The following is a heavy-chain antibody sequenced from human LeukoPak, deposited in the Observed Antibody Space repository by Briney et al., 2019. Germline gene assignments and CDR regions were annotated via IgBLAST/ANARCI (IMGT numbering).Heavy chain of an antibody. D-gene: IGHD2-15*01. Sequence: PGGSLRLSCAASGFTFSSQGMHWVRQAPGKGLEWVAVIWYDGSKKHNADTVKGRFTISKDNSKNTLYLQMNGLRAEDTAVYYCAKESSCSGGSCYVYWGQGTLLTVSS. CDR2: IWYDGSKK. J-gene: IGHJ4*02. V-gene: IGHV3-33*03. CDR1: GFTFSSQG. CDR3: AKESSCSGGSCYVY.